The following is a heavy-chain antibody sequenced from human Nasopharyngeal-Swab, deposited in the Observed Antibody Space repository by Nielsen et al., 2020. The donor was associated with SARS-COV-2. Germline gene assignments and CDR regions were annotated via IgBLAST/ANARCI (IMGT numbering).Heavy chain of an antibody. CDR3: TGYGTIFY. CDR2: IRSEANGGTA. V-gene: IGHV3-49*04. CDR1: GFTFGDYA. Sequence: GGSLRLSCTTSGFTFGDYAMSWVRQAPGKGLEWVGFIRSEANGGTAEYAVSVEGRFSISRDDSKSIAYLQMNSLKTEDTAVYYCTGYGTIFYWGQGTLVTVSS. J-gene: IGHJ4*02. D-gene: IGHD2-2*01.